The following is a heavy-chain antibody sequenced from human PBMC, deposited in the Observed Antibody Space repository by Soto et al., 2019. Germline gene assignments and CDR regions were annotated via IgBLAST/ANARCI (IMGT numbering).Heavy chain of an antibody. CDR1: GYTFSSYA. D-gene: IGHD7-27*01. Sequence: QVHLVQSGAEVRKPGASVKVSCKASGYTFSSYAMHWVRQAPGQRLEWMGWINAGYGNTKSSQKFQDRVTISRDESASTAYIELTSLRSEDTAGYYCSRDTGDGTFDFWGQGTLVTVSS. J-gene: IGHJ4*01. CDR2: INAGYGNT. V-gene: IGHV1-3*01. CDR3: SRDTGDGTFDF.